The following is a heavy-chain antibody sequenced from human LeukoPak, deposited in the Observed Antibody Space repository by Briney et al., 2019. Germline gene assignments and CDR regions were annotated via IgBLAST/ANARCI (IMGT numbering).Heavy chain of an antibody. D-gene: IGHD6-19*01. CDR1: GGTFSSYA. CDR2: IIPIFGTA. CDR3: ASPGERYSSGQRYYFDY. V-gene: IGHV1-69*13. Sequence: SVKVSCKASGGTFSSYAISWVRQAPGQGLERMGGIIPIFGTANYAQKFQGRVAITADESTSTAYMELSSLRSEDTAVYYCASPGERYSSGQRYYFDYWGQGTLVTVSS. J-gene: IGHJ4*02.